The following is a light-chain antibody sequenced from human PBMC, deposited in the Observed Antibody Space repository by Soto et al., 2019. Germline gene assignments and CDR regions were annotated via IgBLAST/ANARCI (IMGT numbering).Light chain of an antibody. CDR3: AAWDDSLNGPV. J-gene: IGLJ3*02. V-gene: IGLV1-44*01. CDR1: SSNLGSNS. Sequence: QSVLTQPPSASGNPGQRVIISCSGSSSNLGSNSGNWYQQLPGTAPKLLIYNTYQRPLGVPDRFSGSKSGTSASLAISGLQSEDEGEYFCAAWDDSLNGPVFGGGTKVTVL. CDR2: NTY.